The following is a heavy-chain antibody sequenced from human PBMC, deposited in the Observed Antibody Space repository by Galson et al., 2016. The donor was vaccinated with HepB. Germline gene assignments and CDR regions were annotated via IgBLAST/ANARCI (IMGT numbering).Heavy chain of an antibody. CDR3: VRDLDY. J-gene: IGHJ4*02. CDR1: AFTFSTYC. V-gene: IGHV3-7*01. Sequence: SLRLSCAASAFTFSTYCMSWVRQAPGKGLEWVANINQDGSAKSYVDSVKGRFTISRDNAKNSLYLHMNSLRAEDTALYYCVRDLDYWGQGTLVTVSS. CDR2: INQDGSAK.